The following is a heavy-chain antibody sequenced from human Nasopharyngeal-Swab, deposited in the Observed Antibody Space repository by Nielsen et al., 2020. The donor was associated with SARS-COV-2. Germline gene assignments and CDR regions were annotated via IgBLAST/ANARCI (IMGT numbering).Heavy chain of an antibody. Sequence: GESLKISCAASGFTFSAHAMIWVRQAAGKGLEWVSAVSGDVAHTTYYADSVKGRFTISRDNSKNTLYLQMNGLRAEDAAIYYCARDGRIGYGVYLDYWSQVTPVTVSS. CDR2: VSGDVAHTT. CDR3: ARDGRIGYGVYLDY. D-gene: IGHD5-12*01. CDR1: GFTFSAHA. J-gene: IGHJ4*02. V-gene: IGHV3-23*01.